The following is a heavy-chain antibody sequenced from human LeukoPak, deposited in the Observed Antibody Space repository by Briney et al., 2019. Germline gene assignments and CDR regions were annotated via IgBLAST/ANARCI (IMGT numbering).Heavy chain of an antibody. V-gene: IGHV3-23*01. CDR3: AKDFLGTVYSYGYLDY. Sequence: LPGGSLRLSCAASGFTFSSFAMTWVRQAPRKGLEWVSAISGSGGITHYADSVKGRFTISRDNSKNTLYLQMNSLRAEDTAVYYCAKDFLGTVYSYGYLDYWGQGTLVTVSS. D-gene: IGHD5-18*01. CDR2: ISGSGGIT. J-gene: IGHJ4*02. CDR1: GFTFSSFA.